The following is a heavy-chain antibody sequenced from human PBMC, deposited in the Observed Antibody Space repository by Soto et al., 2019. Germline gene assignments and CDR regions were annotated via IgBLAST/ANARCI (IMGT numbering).Heavy chain of an antibody. V-gene: IGHV3-23*01. CDR2: ISGSGGST. CDR3: ANTSPKYCSSTSCNYYYYYGMDV. CDR1: GFTFSSYA. Sequence: EVQLLESGGGLVQPGGSLRLSCAASGFTFSSYAMSWVRQAPGKGLEWVSAISGSGGSTYYADSVKGRFTITRDNSKNTLYLQMNSLRAEDTAVYYWANTSPKYCSSTSCNYYYYYGMDVWGQGTTVTVSS. J-gene: IGHJ6*02. D-gene: IGHD2-2*01.